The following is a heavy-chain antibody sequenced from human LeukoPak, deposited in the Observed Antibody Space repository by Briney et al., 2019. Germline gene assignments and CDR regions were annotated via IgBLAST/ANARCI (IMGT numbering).Heavy chain of an antibody. J-gene: IGHJ4*02. CDR1: DDSFTNYFYF. CDR2: IYYSRTA. V-gene: IGHV4-39*01. CDR3: ARHKVAVPQGFDY. D-gene: IGHD2-15*01. Sequence: PSETLSLTCTFSDDSFTNYFYFWGWIRQPPGTGLVWIVTIYYSRTAYYTPSLKSRVTISIDTSKNQFSLKLTSVTAADTAVYYCARHKVAVPQGFDYWGQGTLVTVSS.